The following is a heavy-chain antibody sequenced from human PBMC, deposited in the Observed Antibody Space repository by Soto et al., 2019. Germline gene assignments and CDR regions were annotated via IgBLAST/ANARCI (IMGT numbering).Heavy chain of an antibody. D-gene: IGHD2-2*01. CDR3: ARVTHCSSTSCFHDAFDI. Sequence: GGSLRLSCAASGFTFSSYSMNWVRQAPGKGLEWVSSISSSSSYIYYADSVKGRFTISRDNAKNSLYLQMNSLRAEDTAVYYCARVTHCSSTSCFHDAFDIWGQGTMVTVSS. J-gene: IGHJ3*02. CDR2: ISSSSSYI. CDR1: GFTFSSYS. V-gene: IGHV3-21*01.